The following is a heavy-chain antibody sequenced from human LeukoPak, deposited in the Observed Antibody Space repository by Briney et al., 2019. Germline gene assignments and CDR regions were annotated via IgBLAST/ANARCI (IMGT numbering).Heavy chain of an antibody. D-gene: IGHD6-19*01. Sequence: ASVKVSCKASGGTFGSYTISWVRQAPGQGLEWMGRIIPILGIANYAQKFQGRVTITADKSTSTAYMELSSLRSEDTAVYYCATPEGNSGWYNRVGLDYWGQGTLVTVSS. CDR2: IIPILGIA. V-gene: IGHV1-69*02. J-gene: IGHJ4*02. CDR3: ATPEGNSGWYNRVGLDY. CDR1: GGTFGSYT.